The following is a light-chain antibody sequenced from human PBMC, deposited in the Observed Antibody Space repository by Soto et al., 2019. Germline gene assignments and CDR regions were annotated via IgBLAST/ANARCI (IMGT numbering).Light chain of an antibody. J-gene: IGLJ2*01. Sequence: QAVVTQEPSLTVSPGGTVTLTCALTTGAVTSDYYPNWFQRKPGQALRTLIYRTSNKHSWTPARCSGSLLGGKAALTLSGVQPEDEDDYYCVLLYGGAWVFGGGTKLTVL. CDR1: TGAVTSDYY. CDR2: RTS. CDR3: VLLYGGAWV. V-gene: IGLV7-43*01.